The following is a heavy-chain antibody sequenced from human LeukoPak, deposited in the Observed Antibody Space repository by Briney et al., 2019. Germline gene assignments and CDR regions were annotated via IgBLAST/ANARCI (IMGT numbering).Heavy chain of an antibody. J-gene: IGHJ6*01. V-gene: IGHV3-30*18. Sequence: HPGRSLRLSCAASGFTFSSYGMHWVRPPPGKGLEWVAVISYDGSNKYYADSVKGRFTISRDNSKNTLYLQMNSLRAEDTAGYYCSKDRGGGRLYYYYGIDVWGQGTTGTVSS. CDR1: GFTFSSYG. CDR2: ISYDGSNK. D-gene: IGHD3-10*01. CDR3: SKDRGGGRLYYYYGIDV.